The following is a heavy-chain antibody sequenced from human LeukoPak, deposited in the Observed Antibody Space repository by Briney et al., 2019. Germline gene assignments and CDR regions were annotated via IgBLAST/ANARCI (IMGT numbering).Heavy chain of an antibody. D-gene: IGHD3-3*01. V-gene: IGHV3-23*01. CDR2: VSGSAYSK. J-gene: IGHJ3*02. CDR1: GFTFNSYS. CDR3: AKWMVRNVFWGGAFDI. Sequence: PGGSLRLSCAASGFTFNSYSMGCARQAPGQGLEWVSAVSGSAYSKYYADSVKGRFTISRDNSKNTLYLQMNSLRAEDTAVYFCAKWMVRNVFWGGAFDIWGQGTMVTVSS.